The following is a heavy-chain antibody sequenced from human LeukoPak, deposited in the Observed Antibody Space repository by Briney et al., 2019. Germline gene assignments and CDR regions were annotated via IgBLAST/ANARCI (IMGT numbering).Heavy chain of an antibody. Sequence: ASVKVSCKASGYTFTSYGISWVRQAPAQGLEWMGWISAYNGNTNYAQKLQGRVTITTDTSTSTAYMELRGLRSDDTAVYYCARTRIVVVTSLGDAFDIWGQGTMVTVSS. CDR1: GYTFTSYG. J-gene: IGHJ3*02. CDR3: ARTRIVVVTSLGDAFDI. D-gene: IGHD2-21*02. V-gene: IGHV1-18*01. CDR2: ISAYNGNT.